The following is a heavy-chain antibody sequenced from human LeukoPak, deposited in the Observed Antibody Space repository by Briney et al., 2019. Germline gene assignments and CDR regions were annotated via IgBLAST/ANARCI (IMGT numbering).Heavy chain of an antibody. V-gene: IGHV3-23*01. J-gene: IGHJ5*02. D-gene: IGHD3-22*01. CDR1: GFTFSSYA. Sequence: GGSLRLSCAASGFTFSSYAMSWVRQAPGKGLEWVSAISGSGGSTYYADSVKGRFTISRDNSRNTLYLQMNSLRAEDTAVYYCAKGVASSGFYPWGQGTLVTVSS. CDR2: ISGSGGST. CDR3: AKGVASSGFYP.